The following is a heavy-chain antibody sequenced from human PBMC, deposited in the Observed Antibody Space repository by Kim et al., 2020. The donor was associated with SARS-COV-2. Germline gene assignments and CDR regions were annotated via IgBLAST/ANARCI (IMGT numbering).Heavy chain of an antibody. V-gene: IGHV4-39*01. J-gene: IGHJ5*02. CDR3: PRQICYYGSGLCDP. Sequence: SETLSLTCTVSGGSISSSSYYWGWIRQPPGNGLEWIGSIYYIGSSYYNPSLKSRFTISVDTSKNQFSLKQSSFTAADTALYYCPRQICYYGSGLCDPCG. CDR2: IYYIGSS. D-gene: IGHD3-10*01. CDR1: GGSISSSSYY.